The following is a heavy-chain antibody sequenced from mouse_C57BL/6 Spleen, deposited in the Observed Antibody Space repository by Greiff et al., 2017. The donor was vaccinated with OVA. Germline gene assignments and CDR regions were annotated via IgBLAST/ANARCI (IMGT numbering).Heavy chain of an antibody. J-gene: IGHJ4*01. CDR3: ARNGAYYSNYEDVMDY. CDR1: GYTFTDYN. V-gene: IGHV1-18*01. D-gene: IGHD2-5*01. CDR2: INPNNGGT. Sequence: VQLKQSGPELVKPGASVKIPCKASGYTFTDYNMDWVKQSHGKSLEWIGDINPNNGGTIYNQKFKGKATLTVDKSSSTAYMELRSLTSEDTAVYYCARNGAYYSNYEDVMDYWGQGTSVTVSS.